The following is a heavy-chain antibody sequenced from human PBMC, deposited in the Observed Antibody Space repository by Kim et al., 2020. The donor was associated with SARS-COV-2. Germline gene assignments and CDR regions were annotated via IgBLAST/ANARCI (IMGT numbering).Heavy chain of an antibody. CDR2: SYYSGNT. D-gene: IGHD7-27*01. J-gene: IGHJ5*02. Sequence: SETLSLTCTVSGGSISSYYWYWIWQRPGKGLEWIGNSYYSGNTNNNPTLKRRVPISVDTSKNKFSLKLSPVTAADTAVYHCARARVVSNWGWGNWFDPWGQGALVTVSS. CDR3: ARARVVSNWGWGNWFDP. CDR1: GGSISSYY. V-gene: IGHV4-59*13.